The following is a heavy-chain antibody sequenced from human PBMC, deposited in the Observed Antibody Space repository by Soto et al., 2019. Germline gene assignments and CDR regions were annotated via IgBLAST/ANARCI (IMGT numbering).Heavy chain of an antibody. D-gene: IGHD6-13*01. CDR3: AVAGVAAAGTDSY. J-gene: IGHJ4*02. Sequence: QVQLVQSGAEVKKPVSSVKVSCKASGGTFSSYTISWVRQAPGQGLEWMGMIIPILGIANYAQKFQGRVTITADKSTSTAYMELSSLRSEDTAVYYCAVAGVAAAGTDSYWGQGTLVTVSS. CDR1: GGTFSSYT. V-gene: IGHV1-69*02. CDR2: IIPILGIA.